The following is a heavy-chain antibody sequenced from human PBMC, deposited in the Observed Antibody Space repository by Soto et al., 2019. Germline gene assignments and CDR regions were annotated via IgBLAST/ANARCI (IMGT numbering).Heavy chain of an antibody. CDR3: ARARYQLLHPYYYGMDV. D-gene: IGHD2-2*01. CDR1: GGSISSYY. V-gene: IGHV4-59*01. Sequence: QVQLKESGPGLVKPSETLSLTCTVSGGSISSYYWSWIRQSPGKGLEWIGYIHYSGSTKSNPSLNSRVTISVDTSRNQVSLKLSSVTAADSAVYFCARARYQLLHPYYYGMDVWGHGTTVTVSS. J-gene: IGHJ6*02. CDR2: IHYSGST.